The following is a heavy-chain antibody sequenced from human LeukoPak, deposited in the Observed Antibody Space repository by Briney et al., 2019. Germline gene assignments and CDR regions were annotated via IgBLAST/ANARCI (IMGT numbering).Heavy chain of an antibody. CDR3: TTAVDPYDSSGYYPDYYFDY. J-gene: IGHJ4*02. D-gene: IGHD3-22*01. CDR2: IRNKANSYTT. Sequence: GGSLRLSCAASGVTFSDHYMEWVRQAPGKGLEWVGRIRNKANSYTTEYAASVKGRFTISRDDSKNTLYLQMNSLKTEDTAVYYCTTAVDPYDSSGYYPDYYFDYWGQGTLVTVSS. V-gene: IGHV3-72*01. CDR1: GVTFSDHY.